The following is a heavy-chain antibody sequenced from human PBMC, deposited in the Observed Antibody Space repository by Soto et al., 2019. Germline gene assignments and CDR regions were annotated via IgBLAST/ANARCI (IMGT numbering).Heavy chain of an antibody. CDR1: GFTFSSYG. V-gene: IGHV3-30*18. D-gene: IGHD6-6*01. CDR2: ISNDGSNK. Sequence: QVQLVESGGGVVQPGRSLRLSCAASGFTFSSYGMHWVRQAPGKGLVWEAVISNDGSNKYYADSVKGRFTISRDNSKNTLYLQMNSLRAEDTAVYYCAKETYSSSHVVFCFDYWGQGTLVTVSS. J-gene: IGHJ4*02. CDR3: AKETYSSSHVVFCFDY.